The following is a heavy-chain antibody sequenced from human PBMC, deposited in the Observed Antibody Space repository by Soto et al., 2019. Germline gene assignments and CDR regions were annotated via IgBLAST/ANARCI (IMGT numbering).Heavy chain of an antibody. V-gene: IGHV4-59*01. Sequence: QVQLQESGPGLVKPSETLSLTCTVSGGSISGYYWRWIRQPPGKGLEWIGYMYNTGSTVYNPSFKSGVTISVDTSKNQLSLKLNSVTAADTAVYYCARDLWGYCGTDCYPLDVWGQGTTVTVSS. CDR3: ARDLWGYCGTDCYPLDV. CDR2: MYNTGST. D-gene: IGHD2-21*02. CDR1: GGSISGYY. J-gene: IGHJ6*02.